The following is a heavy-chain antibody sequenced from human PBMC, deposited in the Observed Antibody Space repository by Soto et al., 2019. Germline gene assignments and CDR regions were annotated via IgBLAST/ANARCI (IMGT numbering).Heavy chain of an antibody. CDR1: GGTFSNYA. CDR2: IIPIFGTT. V-gene: IGHV1-69*15. D-gene: IGHD6-13*01. J-gene: IGHJ3*02. CDR3: ARELPPAPGSFREDALDI. Sequence: QVQLVQSGAELKKPGSSVKVSCQASGGTFSNYAISWVRQAPGQGLEWMGKIIPIFGTTNYAQNFRGRVTITAXEXTXTXDMELSSLRSDDTALYYCARELPPAPGSFREDALDIWGQGTMITVSS.